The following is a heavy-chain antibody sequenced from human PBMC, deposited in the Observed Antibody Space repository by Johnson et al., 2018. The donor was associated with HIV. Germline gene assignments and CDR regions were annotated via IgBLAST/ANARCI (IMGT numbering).Heavy chain of an antibody. Sequence: VQLVESGGGLVQPGRSLRLSCAASGFTFDDYAMHWVRQAPGKGLEWVSGISWNSGSIGYADSVKGRFTISRDNAKNSLYLQMNILRAEDTALYYCAKVHSGQLVGYAFDIWGQGTMVTVSS. V-gene: IGHV3-9*01. CDR3: AKVHSGQLVGYAFDI. J-gene: IGHJ3*02. CDR1: GFTFDDYA. CDR2: ISWNSGSI. D-gene: IGHD1-26*01.